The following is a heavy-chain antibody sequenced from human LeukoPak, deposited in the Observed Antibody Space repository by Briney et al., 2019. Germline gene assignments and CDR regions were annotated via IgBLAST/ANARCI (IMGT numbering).Heavy chain of an antibody. CDR2: VKIYNGKT. V-gene: IGHV1-18*01. CDR1: VYSFSTFG. J-gene: IGHJ4*02. D-gene: IGHD6-13*01. Sequence: ASVKVSCRDSVYSFSTFGLSWVRQAPGQGLEWMGWVKIYNGKTNFAEKFQARVTSTTDTSTSTPCIGLRSVLSADPPVYFGARDTPQHLKRFDFWGQGTLVTVSS. CDR3: ARDTPQHLKRFDF.